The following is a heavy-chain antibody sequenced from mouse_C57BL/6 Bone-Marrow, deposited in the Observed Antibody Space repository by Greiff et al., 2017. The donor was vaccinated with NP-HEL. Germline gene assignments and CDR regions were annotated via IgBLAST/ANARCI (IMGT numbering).Heavy chain of an antibody. CDR1: GYAFTNYL. Sequence: QVQLQQSGAELVRPGTSVKVSCKASGYAFTNYLIEWVKQRPGQGLEWIGVINPGSGGTNYNEKFKGKATLTVDTSSSTAYMQLSSLTSEDAAVYFCARPYGSSYSWYFEVWGTGTTVTVSS. CDR3: ARPYGSSYSWYFEV. D-gene: IGHD1-1*01. J-gene: IGHJ1*03. CDR2: INPGSGGT. V-gene: IGHV1-54*01.